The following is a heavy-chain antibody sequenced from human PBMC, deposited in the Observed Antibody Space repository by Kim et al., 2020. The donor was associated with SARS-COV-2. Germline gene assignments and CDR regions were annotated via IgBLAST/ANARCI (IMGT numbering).Heavy chain of an antibody. CDR3: ARRYYGDSGRDYYYYGMDV. D-gene: IGHD4-17*01. J-gene: IGHJ6*02. Sequence: SVKVSCKASGGTFSSYAISWVRQAPGQGLEWMGGIIPIFGTANYAQKFQGRVTITADESTSTAYMELSSLRSEDTAVYYCARRYYGDSGRDYYYYGMDVWGQGTTVTVSS. CDR1: GGTFSSYA. CDR2: IIPIFGTA. V-gene: IGHV1-69*13.